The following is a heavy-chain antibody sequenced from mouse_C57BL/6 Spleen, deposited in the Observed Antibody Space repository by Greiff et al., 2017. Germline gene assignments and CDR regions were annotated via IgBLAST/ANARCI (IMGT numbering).Heavy chain of an antibody. V-gene: IGHV1-26*01. CDR3: ARSPSYSRNAMDY. CDR1: GYTFTDYY. Sequence: VQLKQSGPELVKPGASVKISCKASGYTFTDYYMNWVKQSHGKSLEWIGDINPNNGGTSYNQKFKGKATLTVDKSSSTAYMELRSLTSEDSAVYYCARSPSYSRNAMDYWGQGTSVTVSS. CDR2: INPNNGGT. D-gene: IGHD2-5*01. J-gene: IGHJ4*01.